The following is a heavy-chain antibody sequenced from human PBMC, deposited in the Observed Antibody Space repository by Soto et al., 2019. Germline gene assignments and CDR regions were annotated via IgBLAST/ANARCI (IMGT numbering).Heavy chain of an antibody. D-gene: IGHD6-6*01. CDR2: IYYSGST. V-gene: IGHV4-61*01. Sequence: SETLSLTCTVSGGSVSSGSYYWSWIRQPPGKGLEWIGYIYYSGSTNYNPSLKSRVTISVDTPKNQFSLKLSSVTAADTAVYYCARKKLVGSAFDIWGQGTMVTVSS. J-gene: IGHJ3*02. CDR3: ARKKLVGSAFDI. CDR1: GGSVSSGSYY.